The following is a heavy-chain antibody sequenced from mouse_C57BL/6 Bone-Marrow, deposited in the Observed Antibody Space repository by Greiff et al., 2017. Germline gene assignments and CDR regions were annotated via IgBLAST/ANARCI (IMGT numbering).Heavy chain of an antibody. Sequence: QVQLQQSGTELVKPGASVKLSCKASGYTFTSYWMHWVKQRPGQGLEWIGNINPSNGGTNYNEKFKSKATLTVDKSSSTAYMQLSSLTSEDSAVYYCARSGDYYGSSPWYFDVWGTGTTVTVSS. CDR2: INPSNGGT. J-gene: IGHJ1*03. CDR3: ARSGDYYGSSPWYFDV. CDR1: GYTFTSYW. V-gene: IGHV1-53*01. D-gene: IGHD1-1*01.